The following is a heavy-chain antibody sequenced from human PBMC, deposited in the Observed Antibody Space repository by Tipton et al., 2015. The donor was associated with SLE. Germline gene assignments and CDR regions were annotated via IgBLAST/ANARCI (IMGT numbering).Heavy chain of an antibody. CDR2: VRYDGVNR. CDR3: ARDESGQQLPGEIQY. V-gene: IGHV3-30*02. CDR1: GFSFNNYG. D-gene: IGHD6-13*01. Sequence: QLVQSGGGVVQPGGSLRLSCAASGFSFNNYGMHWVRQAPGKGLEWVAFVRYDGVNRYYADSVKGRFTISRDKSNTLFLQMSSLRAEDTALYYCARDESGQQLPGEIQYWGQGTMVTVSS. J-gene: IGHJ3*01.